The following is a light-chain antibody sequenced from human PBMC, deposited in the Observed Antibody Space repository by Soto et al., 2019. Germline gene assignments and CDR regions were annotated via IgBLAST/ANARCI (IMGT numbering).Light chain of an antibody. CDR2: EVS. Sequence: QSVLTQPASVSGSPGQSITISCTGTSSDVGGYNYVSWYQQHPGKAPKLMIYEVSNRPSGVSNRFSGSKSGNTASLTISWLQAEDEADYYCSSYTRSSTLVFGGGTKLTVL. V-gene: IGLV2-14*01. J-gene: IGLJ2*01. CDR1: SSDVGGYNY. CDR3: SSYTRSSTLV.